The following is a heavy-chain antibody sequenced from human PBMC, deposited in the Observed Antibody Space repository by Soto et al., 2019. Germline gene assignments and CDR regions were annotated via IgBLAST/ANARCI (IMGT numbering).Heavy chain of an antibody. CDR2: IIPMLPVT. J-gene: IGHJ3*01. D-gene: IGHD2-2*01. V-gene: IGHV1-69*02. Sequence: QVHLIQSGAEVKKPGSSVKVSCKAAGGTFNPYTLFWVRQAPGHGLEWMGRIIPMLPVTNSAQKFQGRLTLTAHKSTGTAFMELTSLTAYDTAVYYCSIVSWSAETFEVWGQGTMVTVSS. CDR3: SIVSWSAETFEV. CDR1: GGTFNPYT.